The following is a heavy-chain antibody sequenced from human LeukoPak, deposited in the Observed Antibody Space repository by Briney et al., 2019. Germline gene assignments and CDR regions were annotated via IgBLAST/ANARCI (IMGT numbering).Heavy chain of an antibody. CDR2: IYSGGST. V-gene: IGHV3-66*01. CDR3: ARVEVGWFDP. CDR1: GFTVSSNY. Sequence: GGSLRLSCAASGFTVSSNYMSWVRQAPGKGLEWLSDIYSGGSTYYADSVKGRFTISRDNSKNTLYLQMNSLRAEDTAVYYCARVEVGWFDPWGQGTLVTVSS. J-gene: IGHJ5*02. D-gene: IGHD2-15*01.